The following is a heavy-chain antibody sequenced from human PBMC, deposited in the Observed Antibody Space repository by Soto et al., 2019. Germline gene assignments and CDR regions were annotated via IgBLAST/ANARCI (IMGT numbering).Heavy chain of an antibody. Sequence: SETLSLTCAVYGGSFSGYYCSWIRQPPGKGLEWIGEINHSGSSNYNSSLNSRVIISVDTSKKQFSLQVSPVTTADTAESDCSSEHKKITSSRILPKDTNSFDPWGQATLVTVSS. V-gene: IGHV4-34*01. J-gene: IGHJ5*02. CDR3: SSEHKKITSSRILPKDTNSFDP. D-gene: IGHD1-20*01. CDR2: INHSGSS. CDR1: GGSFSGYY.